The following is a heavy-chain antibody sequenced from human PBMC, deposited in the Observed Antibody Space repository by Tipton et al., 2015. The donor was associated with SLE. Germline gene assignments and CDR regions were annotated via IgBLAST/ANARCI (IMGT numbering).Heavy chain of an antibody. D-gene: IGHD2-21*01. V-gene: IGHV4-59*03. Sequence: TLSLTCTVSGASISSYSWTWIRQPPGKGLEWIGYIRYSGSTRYNPSLQSRVTISVDTSKNQFSLKLNSVTAADTALYYCGRDLDCGGDCLDSWGRGTLVTVSS. J-gene: IGHJ5*01. CDR3: GRDLDCGGDCLDS. CDR1: GASISSYS. CDR2: IRYSGST.